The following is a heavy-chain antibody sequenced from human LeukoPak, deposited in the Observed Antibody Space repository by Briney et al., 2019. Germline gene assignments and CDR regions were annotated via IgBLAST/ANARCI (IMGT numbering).Heavy chain of an antibody. CDR3: ARLSGRDYYFDY. CDR1: GGSVSSGIYY. V-gene: IGHV4-61*02. CDR2: MFTPGTI. Sequence: PSETLSLTCTVSGGSVSSGIYYWSWIRQPAVKGLEWIGRMFTPGTINYNPSLKSRVTISLDTSKNQFSLKLSSVTAADTAVYYCARLSGRDYYFDYWGQGTLVTVSS. J-gene: IGHJ4*02. D-gene: IGHD3-10*01.